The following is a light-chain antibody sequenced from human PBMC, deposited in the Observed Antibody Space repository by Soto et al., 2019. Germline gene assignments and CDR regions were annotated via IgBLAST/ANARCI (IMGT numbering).Light chain of an antibody. V-gene: IGLV2-14*01. CDR1: SSDVGGYNY. CDR3: SSWTTGSRHGV. CDR2: DVS. Sequence: QSVLTQPASVSGSPGQSITISCNGTSSDVGGYNYVSWYQQHPGKAPKLIIFDVSNRPSGDSDRFSGAKSGNTASRTISGLQAEDEAEDYCSSWTTGSRHGVFGGGTQLTVL. J-gene: IGLJ2*01.